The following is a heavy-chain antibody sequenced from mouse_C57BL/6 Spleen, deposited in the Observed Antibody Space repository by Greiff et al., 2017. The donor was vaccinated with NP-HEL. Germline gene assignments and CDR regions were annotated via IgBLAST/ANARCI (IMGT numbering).Heavy chain of an antibody. CDR2: IRLKSDNYAT. J-gene: IGHJ4*01. V-gene: IGHV6-3*01. D-gene: IGHD3-2*02. CDR3: TESRPDSSGYPLAMDY. Sequence: EVKVVESGGGLVQPGGSMKLSCVASGFTFSNYWMNWVRQSPEKGLEWVAQIRLKSDNYATHYAESVKGRFTISRDDSKSSVYLQMNNLRAEDTGIYYCTESRPDSSGYPLAMDYWGQGTSVTVSS. CDR1: GFTFSNYW.